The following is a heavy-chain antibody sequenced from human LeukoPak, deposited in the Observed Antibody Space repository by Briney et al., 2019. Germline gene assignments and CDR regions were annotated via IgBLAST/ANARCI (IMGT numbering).Heavy chain of an antibody. CDR3: ARDRDQLQLPYFFDY. Sequence: PGGSLRLSCAASGFTFSSYGMNWVRQAPGKGLEWVTFIRYDGSNEYYADAVRGRFTISRDNSKNTLYLQMNSLRAGDTAIYYCARDRDQLQLPYFFDYWGQGTLVTVSS. J-gene: IGHJ4*02. V-gene: IGHV3-30*02. CDR1: GFTFSSYG. CDR2: IRYDGSNE. D-gene: IGHD2-15*01.